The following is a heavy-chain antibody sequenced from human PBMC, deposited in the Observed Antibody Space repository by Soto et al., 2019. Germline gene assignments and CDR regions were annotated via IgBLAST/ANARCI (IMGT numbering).Heavy chain of an antibody. J-gene: IGHJ4*02. CDR1: GFTFSNYA. D-gene: IGHD2-2*02. CDR3: AKEYTSISKGSFDY. Sequence: GGSLRLSCAASGFTFSNYAMNWVRQAPWKGLEWVSGITGSGGATFYADSVKGRFTISRDNSKNTVYLQVNSVRADDTAVYYCAKEYTSISKGSFDYWGQGALVTVSS. CDR2: ITGSGGAT. V-gene: IGHV3-23*01.